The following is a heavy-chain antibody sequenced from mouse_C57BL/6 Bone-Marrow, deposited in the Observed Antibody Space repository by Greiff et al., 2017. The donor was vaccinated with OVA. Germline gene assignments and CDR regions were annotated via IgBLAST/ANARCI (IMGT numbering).Heavy chain of an antibody. V-gene: IGHV5-4*01. CDR1: GFTFSSYA. CDR3: ARERYYGSRGYFDV. J-gene: IGHJ1*03. D-gene: IGHD1-1*01. CDR2: ISDGGSYT. Sequence: EVQRVESGGGLVKPGGSLKLSCAASGFTFSSYAMSWVRQTPEKRLEWVATISDGGSYTYYPDNVKGRFTISRDNAKNNLYLQMSHLKSEDTAMYYCARERYYGSRGYFDVWGTGTTVTVSS.